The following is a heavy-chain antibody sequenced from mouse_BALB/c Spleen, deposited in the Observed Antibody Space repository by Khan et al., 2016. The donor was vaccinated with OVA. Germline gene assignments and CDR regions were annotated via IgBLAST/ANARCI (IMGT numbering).Heavy chain of an antibody. V-gene: IGHV1-7*01. J-gene: IGHJ3*01. CDR1: GYTFTTYW. CDR3: TTRELYGIFAY. D-gene: IGHD2-1*01. CDR2: INPSTDYT. Sequence: QVQLKQSGAELAQPGASVKMSCKTSGYTFTTYWMHWVKQRPGQGLEWIVYINPSTDYTEYNQRFKDKATLTTDKSSSTAYIKLSRLTSEDSAVYDCTTRELYGIFAYWGQGTLVTVSA.